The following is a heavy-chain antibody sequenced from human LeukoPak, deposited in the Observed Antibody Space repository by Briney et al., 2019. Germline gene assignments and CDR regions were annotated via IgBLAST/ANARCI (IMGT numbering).Heavy chain of an antibody. D-gene: IGHD3-10*01. V-gene: IGHV3-23*01. CDR3: AQNGGGSGAYYTY. CDR2: ISDSATRT. J-gene: IGHJ4*02. CDR1: GFTFNNYG. Sequence: GGSLRLSCAASGFTFNNYGMTWVRQAPGKGLEWVSTISDSATRTYYADSVKGRFTISRDNSRNTLSLQMNSLRDEDSAMYYCAQNGGGSGAYYTYWGLGTLVTVSS.